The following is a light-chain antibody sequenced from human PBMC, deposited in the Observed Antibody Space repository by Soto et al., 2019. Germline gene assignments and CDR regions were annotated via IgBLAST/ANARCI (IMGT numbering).Light chain of an antibody. Sequence: QSVLTQPPSASGSPGQSVTISCTGTSSDVGAYNYVCWYQQHPGKAPKLIISEVTKRPSGVPDRFSGSKSGNTASLTVTGLQAEDEADYYCSSYAGSNNPWVLGGGTKLTVL. CDR3: SSYAGSNNPWV. J-gene: IGLJ3*02. V-gene: IGLV2-8*01. CDR2: EVT. CDR1: SSDVGAYNY.